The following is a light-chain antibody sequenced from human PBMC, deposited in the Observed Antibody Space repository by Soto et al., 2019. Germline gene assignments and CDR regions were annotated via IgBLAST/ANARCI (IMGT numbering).Light chain of an antibody. J-gene: IGKJ4*01. V-gene: IGKV1-33*01. CDR3: QQYDCLPLT. CDR1: QDISNS. CDR2: DAS. Sequence: DIQMTQSPSSLSASVGDRVTITCQASQDISNSLNWYQQKPGKAPKLLIYDASNLETGVPSRFSGSGSGTHFTFTISSLQPEDIATFYCQQYDCLPLTFGGGTKVEIK.